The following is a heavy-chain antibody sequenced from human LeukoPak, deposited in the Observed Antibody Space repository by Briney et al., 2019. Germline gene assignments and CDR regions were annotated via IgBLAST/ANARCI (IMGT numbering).Heavy chain of an antibody. J-gene: IGHJ6*03. Sequence: ASVKVSCKASGGTFSSYAISWVRQAPGQGLEWMGRIIPILGIANYAQKFQGRVTITADKSTSTAYMELSSLRSEDTAVYYCARVSGIAAAGYYYYYYMDVWGKGTTVTVSS. CDR1: GGTFSSYA. D-gene: IGHD6-13*01. V-gene: IGHV1-69*04. CDR3: ARVSGIAAAGYYYYYYMDV. CDR2: IIPILGIA.